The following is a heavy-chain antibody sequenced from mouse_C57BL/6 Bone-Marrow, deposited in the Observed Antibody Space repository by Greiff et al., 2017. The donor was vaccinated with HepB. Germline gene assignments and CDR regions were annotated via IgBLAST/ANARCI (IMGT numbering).Heavy chain of an antibody. V-gene: IGHV1-50*01. D-gene: IGHD2-4*01. Sequence: QVQLQQPGAELVKPGASVKLSCKASGYTFTSYWMQWVKQRPGQGLEWIGEIDPSDSYTNYNQKFKGKATLTVDTSSSKAYMQLSSLTSEDSAVYYCANYDYDGYAMDYWGQGTSVTVSS. CDR1: GYTFTSYW. J-gene: IGHJ4*01. CDR3: ANYDYDGYAMDY. CDR2: IDPSDSYT.